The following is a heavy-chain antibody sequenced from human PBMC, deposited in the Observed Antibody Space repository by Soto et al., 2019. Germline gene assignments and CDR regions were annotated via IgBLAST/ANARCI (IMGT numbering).Heavy chain of an antibody. J-gene: IGHJ4*02. D-gene: IGHD3-16*02. CDR1: GGSISSYY. V-gene: IGHV4-59*01. Sequence: PSETLSLTCTVSGGSISSYYWSWIRQPPGKGLEWIGYIYYSGSTNYNPPLKSRVTISVDTSKNQFSLKLSSVTAADTAVYYCARVGRLGELSLLSQWGQGTLVTVSS. CDR2: IYYSGST. CDR3: ARVGRLGELSLLSQ.